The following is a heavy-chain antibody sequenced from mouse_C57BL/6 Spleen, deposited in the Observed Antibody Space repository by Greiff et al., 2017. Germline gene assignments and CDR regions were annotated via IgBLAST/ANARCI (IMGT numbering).Heavy chain of an antibody. V-gene: IGHV1-54*01. CDR3: ARYYDSSYHYAMDY. CDR2: INPGSGGT. Sequence: QVQLQQSGAELVRPGTSVKVSCKASGYAFTNYLIEWVKQRPGQGLEWIGVINPGSGGTNYNEKFKGKATLTADKSSSTAYMQLSSLTSEDSAVYFCARYYDSSYHYAMDYWGQGTSVTVSS. J-gene: IGHJ4*01. D-gene: IGHD1-1*01. CDR1: GYAFTNYL.